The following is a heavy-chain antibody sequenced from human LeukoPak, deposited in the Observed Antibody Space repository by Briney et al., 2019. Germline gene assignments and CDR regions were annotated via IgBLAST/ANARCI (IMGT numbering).Heavy chain of an antibody. CDR1: GGSISSYY. D-gene: IGHD3-3*02. Sequence: KSSETLSLTCTVSGGSISSYYWSWIRQPAGKGLEWIGRIYTSGSTNYNPSLKSRVTISVDTSKNQFSLKLSSVTAADTSVYYCARHLRHGHEYYFDYWGQGILVTVSS. V-gene: IGHV4-4*07. CDR2: IYTSGST. CDR3: ARHLRHGHEYYFDY. J-gene: IGHJ4*02.